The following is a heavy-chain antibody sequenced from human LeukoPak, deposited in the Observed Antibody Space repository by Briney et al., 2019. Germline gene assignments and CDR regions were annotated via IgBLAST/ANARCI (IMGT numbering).Heavy chain of an antibody. D-gene: IGHD3-22*01. CDR1: GGSISSGNW. CDR2: IFQTGST. J-gene: IGHJ6*02. V-gene: IGHV4-4*02. Sequence: PSETLSLTCAVSGGSISSGNWWSWVRQPPGKGLEWIGEIFQTGSTNYNPSLKSRVTISVDTSKNQFSLKLSSVTAADTAVYYCASPPYYYDSSGYYIPYYYYGMDVWGQGTTVTVSS. CDR3: ASPPYYYDSSGYYIPYYYYGMDV.